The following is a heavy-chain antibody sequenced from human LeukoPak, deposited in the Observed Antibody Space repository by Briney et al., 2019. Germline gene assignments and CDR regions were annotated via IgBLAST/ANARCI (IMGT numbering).Heavy chain of an antibody. CDR3: ARGHGIAVAGDDY. J-gene: IGHJ4*02. D-gene: IGHD6-19*01. V-gene: IGHV1-18*01. Sequence: GASVKVSCKASGYTFTSYGISWVRQAPGQGLEWMGWISAYNGNTNYAQKLQGRVTMITDTSTSTVYMELSSLRSEDTAVYYCARGHGIAVAGDDYWGQGTLVTVSS. CDR1: GYTFTSYG. CDR2: ISAYNGNT.